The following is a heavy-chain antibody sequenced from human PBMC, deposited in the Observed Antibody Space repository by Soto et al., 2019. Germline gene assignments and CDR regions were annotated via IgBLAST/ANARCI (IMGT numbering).Heavy chain of an antibody. Sequence: PGVPVRLSWAAFGLIYSGLGMHLVRQTPGKGLEWVGVISNDGGNKYYADSVKGRCTISRDNSKNTLYLQMNSLRAEDTAVYYCAVNPLDYWGQGTLVTVSS. CDR2: ISNDGGNK. V-gene: IGHV3-30*03. CDR1: GLIYSGLG. CDR3: AVNPLDY. J-gene: IGHJ4*02.